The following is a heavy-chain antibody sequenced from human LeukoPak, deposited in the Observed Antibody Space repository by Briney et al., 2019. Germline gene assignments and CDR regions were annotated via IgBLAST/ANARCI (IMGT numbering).Heavy chain of an antibody. Sequence: GGSLRLSCAASGFTFDDYAMHWVRQAPGEGLEWVSGISWNSGSIGYADSVKGRFTISRDNAKNSLYLQMNSLRAEDTPLYYCAKGSAAGSPPRDYWGQGTLVTVSS. J-gene: IGHJ4*02. V-gene: IGHV3-9*01. CDR3: AKGSAAGSPPRDY. CDR1: GFTFDDYA. D-gene: IGHD6-13*01. CDR2: ISWNSGSI.